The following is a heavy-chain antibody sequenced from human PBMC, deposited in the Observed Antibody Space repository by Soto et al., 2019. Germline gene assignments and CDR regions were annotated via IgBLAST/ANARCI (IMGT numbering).Heavy chain of an antibody. V-gene: IGHV1-3*01. D-gene: IGHD1-20*01. J-gene: IGHJ4*02. CDR2: INAGNGNT. Sequence: QVQLVQSGAEVKKPGASVKVSCKASGYTFTSYPRHWVRQAPGQRLEWMGWINAGNGNTKYSQKFQGRVTITRDTSASTAYMELSRLRSEDTAVYYCARSITLAGDYWGQGTLVTVSS. CDR1: GYTFTSYP. CDR3: ARSITLAGDY.